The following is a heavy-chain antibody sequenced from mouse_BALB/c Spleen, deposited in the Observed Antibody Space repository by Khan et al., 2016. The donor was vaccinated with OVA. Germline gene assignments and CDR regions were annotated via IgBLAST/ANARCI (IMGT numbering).Heavy chain of an antibody. CDR1: GYSTTSGYG. CDR2: ISYSGST. D-gene: IGHD1-2*01. CDR3: ARTARIKY. Sequence: EVKLEVSGPGLVKPSQSLSLTCTVTGYSTTSGYGWNWIRQFPGNKLEWMGYISYSGSTNYNPSLKSRISITRDTSKNQFFLQLNSVTTEDTATYYCARTARIKYWGQGTTLTVSS. J-gene: IGHJ2*01. V-gene: IGHV3-2*02.